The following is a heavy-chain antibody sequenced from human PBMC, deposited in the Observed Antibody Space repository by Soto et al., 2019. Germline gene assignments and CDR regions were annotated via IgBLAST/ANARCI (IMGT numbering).Heavy chain of an antibody. D-gene: IGHD3-10*01. CDR2: IDPSTGTS. V-gene: IGHV1-46*04. Sequence: QVRLVQSGAEVKSPGTSVKVSCQTSGYTFADYSIHWVRQAPGQGLEYMGNIDPSTGTSDSAQTLQGRISMTTDASTSTLYMERNNLRSADTAVYYCARLSRITFIVNWGQGTLVTVS. CDR1: GYTFADYS. CDR3: ARLSRITFIVN. J-gene: IGHJ4*02.